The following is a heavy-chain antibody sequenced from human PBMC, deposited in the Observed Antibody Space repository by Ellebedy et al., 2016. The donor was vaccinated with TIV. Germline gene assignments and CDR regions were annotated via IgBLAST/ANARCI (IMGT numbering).Heavy chain of an antibody. Sequence: MPSETLSLTCTVSGYSISSGYFWGWIRQPPGKGLEWIGSIYHSGSNYYNPSLQSRVAISVDTSKNQFSLKLNSVTAADTAVYYCARGRGSGYDLWYWFDPWGQGTLVTVSP. CDR1: GYSISSGYF. D-gene: IGHD5-12*01. J-gene: IGHJ5*02. V-gene: IGHV4-38-2*02. CDR2: IYHSGSN. CDR3: ARGRGSGYDLWYWFDP.